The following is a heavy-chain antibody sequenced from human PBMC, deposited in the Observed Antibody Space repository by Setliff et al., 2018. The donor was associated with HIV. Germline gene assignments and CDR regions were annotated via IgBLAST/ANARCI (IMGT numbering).Heavy chain of an antibody. J-gene: IGHJ3*02. Sequence: GESLKISCMGSGYSFPNYWIGWVRQMPGKGLEWMGIIYPDDSDTRYSPSFQGQVTISADKSISTAYLQWSSLKASDTAMYYCARIWFGAQDAFDIWGQGTMVTVSS. CDR1: GYSFPNYW. V-gene: IGHV5-51*01. CDR3: ARIWFGAQDAFDI. D-gene: IGHD3-10*01. CDR2: IYPDDSDT.